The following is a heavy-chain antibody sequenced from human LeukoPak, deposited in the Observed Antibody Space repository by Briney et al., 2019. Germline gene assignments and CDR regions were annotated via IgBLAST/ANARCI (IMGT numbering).Heavy chain of an antibody. J-gene: IGHJ4*02. D-gene: IGHD2-2*02. Sequence: ASVKVSCKASGYTFTSYDINWVRQAAGQGLEWMGWMNPYSGNTGYAQKFQGRVTMTRSTSISTAYMELGSLTSDCTRGSQNCASASCYNFWGQETLVTVSS. V-gene: IGHV1-8*01. CDR3: CASASCYNF. CDR2: MNPYSGNT. CDR1: GYTFTSYD.